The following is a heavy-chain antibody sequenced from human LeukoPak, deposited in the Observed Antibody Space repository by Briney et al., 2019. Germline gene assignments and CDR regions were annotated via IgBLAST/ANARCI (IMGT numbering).Heavy chain of an antibody. Sequence: GESLKISCKGSGYSFTSYWISWVRQMPGKGLEWIGRIDPSDSYTNYSPSFQGHVTISADKSISTAYLQWSSLKASDTAMYYCASPGSGSYGFYYYGMDVWGKGTTVTVSS. V-gene: IGHV5-10-1*01. CDR1: GYSFTSYW. CDR2: IDPSDSYT. D-gene: IGHD3-10*01. CDR3: ASPGSGSYGFYYYGMDV. J-gene: IGHJ6*04.